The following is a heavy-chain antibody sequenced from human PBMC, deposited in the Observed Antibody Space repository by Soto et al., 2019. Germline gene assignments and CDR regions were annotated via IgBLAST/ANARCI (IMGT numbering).Heavy chain of an antibody. D-gene: IGHD3-22*01. CDR3: ARGLITMIVVVETFDY. CDR2: ISYTGGT. J-gene: IGHJ4*02. CDR1: GDSVRSYY. V-gene: IGHV4-59*02. Sequence: TSETLSLTCTVSGDSVRSYYWSWIRQPPGKGLEWIGFISYTGGTYYNPSLKSRVAMSVDTSKNQFALKLSSVIAADTAVYYCARGLITMIVVVETFDYWGQGTLVTVSS.